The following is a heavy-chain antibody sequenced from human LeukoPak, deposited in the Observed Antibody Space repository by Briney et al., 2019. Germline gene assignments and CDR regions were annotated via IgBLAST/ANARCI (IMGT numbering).Heavy chain of an antibody. CDR1: GFTFSSYA. J-gene: IGHJ1*01. V-gene: IGHV3-23*01. Sequence: GGSLRLSCAASGFTFSSYAMSWVRQAPGKGLEWVSAISGSGGSTYYADSVKGRFTISRDNSKNTLYLQMNSLRAEDTAVYYCARDATRPYCSSTSCYFGLWDWGQGTLVTVSS. CDR3: ARDATRPYCSSTSCYFGLWD. D-gene: IGHD2-2*01. CDR2: ISGSGGST.